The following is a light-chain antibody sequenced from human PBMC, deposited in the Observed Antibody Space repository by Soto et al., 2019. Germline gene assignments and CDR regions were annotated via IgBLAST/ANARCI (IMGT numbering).Light chain of an antibody. CDR1: QSVTSF. CDR2: DVS. J-gene: IGKJ4*01. V-gene: IGKV3-11*01. CDR3: QQRSNSPLT. Sequence: EIVLTQSPVTLSLSPGERATLSCRASQSVTSFLAWYQQKPGQAPRLLIYDVSNRATGIPARFSGSGSGTDFTLTISSLEPEDLAVYYCQQRSNSPLTFGGGTKVEIK.